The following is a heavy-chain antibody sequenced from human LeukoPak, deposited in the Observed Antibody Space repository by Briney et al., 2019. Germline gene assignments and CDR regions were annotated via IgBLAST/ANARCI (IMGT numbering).Heavy chain of an antibody. CDR3: ARGGSSWPYSLEGIYYGMDV. Sequence: GASVKVSCKASGYTFTSYWIGWVRQMPGKGLEWMGISNYNGDTKYAQKFKGRVTMTTDTPTSTAYLELRSLTSDDTAVYYCARGGSSWPYSLEGIYYGMDVWGQGTTVTVSS. CDR1: GYTFTSYW. CDR2: ISNYNGDT. D-gene: IGHD6-13*01. J-gene: IGHJ6*02. V-gene: IGHV1-18*04.